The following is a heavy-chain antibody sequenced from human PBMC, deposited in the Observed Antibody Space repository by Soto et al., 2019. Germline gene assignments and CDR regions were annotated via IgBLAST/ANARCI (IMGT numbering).Heavy chain of an antibody. J-gene: IGHJ4*02. D-gene: IGHD5-18*01. CDR1: GFTFSTYG. Sequence: GVSLRLSCAASGFTFSTYGMHWVRQAPGKGLEWVAVIWYDVMNKYYADSVQGRFTISRDNSKNTLYLQMNSLRAEDTAVYYCARDRGTAMAYFDYWGQGTLVTVSS. CDR2: IWYDVMNK. V-gene: IGHV3-33*01. CDR3: ARDRGTAMAYFDY.